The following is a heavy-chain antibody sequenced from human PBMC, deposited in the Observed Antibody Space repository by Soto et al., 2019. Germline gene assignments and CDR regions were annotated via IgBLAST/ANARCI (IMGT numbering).Heavy chain of an antibody. D-gene: IGHD3-3*01. CDR3: TTLKSGVLIFRDY. CDR2: IKSKTDGGTT. V-gene: IGHV3-15*01. J-gene: IGHJ4*02. CDR1: GFTFSSAL. Sequence: GGSLRLSCAASGFTFSSALMSWVRQAPGKGLEWVGHIKSKTDGGTTDYAAPVKGRFTISRDDSRNTLYLQMNSLKTEDTAVYYCTTLKSGVLIFRDYWGQGTLVTVSS.